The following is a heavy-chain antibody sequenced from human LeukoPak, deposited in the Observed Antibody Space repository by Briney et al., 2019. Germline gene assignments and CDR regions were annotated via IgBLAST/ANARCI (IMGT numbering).Heavy chain of an antibody. V-gene: IGHV4-31*03. CDR3: ARDLLDTSMVHYWYFDL. CDR1: GSSISSGEYY. Sequence: SETLSLTCTVSGSSISSGEYYWSWIRQHPGKGLEWFRYIYYSRSTYYNPSPKSRVTISVDTSKNQFSLKLSSVTAADTAVYYCARDLLDTSMVHYWYFDLWGRGTLVTVSS. CDR2: IYYSRST. J-gene: IGHJ2*01. D-gene: IGHD5-18*01.